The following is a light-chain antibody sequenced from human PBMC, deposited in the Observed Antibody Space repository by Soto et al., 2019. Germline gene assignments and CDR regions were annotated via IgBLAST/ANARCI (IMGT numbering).Light chain of an antibody. Sequence: QSVLTQPASVSGSPGQSITISCTETSSDVGGYRYVSWYQQHPGKAPKLMIYEVSNRPSGVSNRFSGSKSGNTASLTISGLQAEDEADYYCSSYTSGSTYVFGTGTKLTVL. CDR3: SSYTSGSTYV. CDR2: EVS. J-gene: IGLJ1*01. CDR1: SSDVGGYRY. V-gene: IGLV2-14*01.